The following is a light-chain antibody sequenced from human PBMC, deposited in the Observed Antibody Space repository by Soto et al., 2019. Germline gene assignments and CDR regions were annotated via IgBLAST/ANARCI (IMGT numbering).Light chain of an antibody. CDR2: DAS. Sequence: EIVLTQSPATLSLSPGERATLSCRASQSVSSYLAWYQQKPGQAPSLLIYDASNRATGIPARFSGSGSGTDFTLTVSSLEPEDFAVYYCQQRSSLPQTFGQRTKLEIK. J-gene: IGKJ2*01. CDR3: QQRSSLPQT. V-gene: IGKV3-11*01. CDR1: QSVSSY.